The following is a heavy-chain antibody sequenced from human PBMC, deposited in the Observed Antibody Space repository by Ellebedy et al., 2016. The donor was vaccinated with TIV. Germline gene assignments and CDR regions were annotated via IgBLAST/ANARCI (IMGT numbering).Heavy chain of an antibody. Sequence: PGGSLRLSCAASGFTFSTYSMNWVRQAPGKWLEWVSSIISSGSYIYYSDSVKGRFTISRDNAKNALFLQMNSLRAEDTAVYYCARDNRYGDSDYWGQGALVTVSS. CDR2: IISSGSYI. CDR3: ARDNRYGDSDY. D-gene: IGHD4-17*01. CDR1: GFTFSTYS. J-gene: IGHJ4*02. V-gene: IGHV3-21*01.